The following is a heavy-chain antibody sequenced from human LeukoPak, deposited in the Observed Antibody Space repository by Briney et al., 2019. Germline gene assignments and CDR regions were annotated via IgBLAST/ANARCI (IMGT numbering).Heavy chain of an antibody. J-gene: IGHJ4*02. CDR2: INHSGST. V-gene: IGHV4-34*01. Sequence: PSETLSLTCAVYGGSFGGYYWTWIRQPPGKGLEWIGEINHSGSTNYNPSLKSRVTISVDTSKNQFSLKLSSVTAADTAVYYCARGPRRGSYSRPFDYWGQGTLVTVSS. CDR3: ARGPRRGSYSRPFDY. D-gene: IGHD1-26*01. CDR1: GGSFGGYY.